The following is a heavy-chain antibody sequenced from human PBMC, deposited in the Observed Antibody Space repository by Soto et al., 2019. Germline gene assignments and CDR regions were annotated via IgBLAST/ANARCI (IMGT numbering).Heavy chain of an antibody. V-gene: IGHV5-51*01. Sequence: XESLKVSCKGSGYSCTSYWIGLVLQMPGKGLEWMGIIYPGDSDTRYSPSFQGQVTISADKSISTAYLQWSSLKASDTAMYYCARSTVEMAKIYYYYGMDVWGQGTTVTVSS. CDR3: ARSTVEMAKIYYYYGMDV. D-gene: IGHD5-12*01. J-gene: IGHJ6*02. CDR2: IYPGDSDT. CDR1: GYSCTSYW.